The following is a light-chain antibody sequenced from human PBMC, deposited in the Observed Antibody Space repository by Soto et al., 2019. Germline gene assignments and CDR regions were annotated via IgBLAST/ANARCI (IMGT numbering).Light chain of an antibody. CDR3: QKYNSAPWT. V-gene: IGKV1-5*03. CDR2: KAS. J-gene: IGKJ1*01. CDR1: QTISSW. Sequence: DIQMTQSPSTLSGSVGDRVTITCRASQTISSWLAWYQQKPGKAPKLLIYKASTLKSGVPSRFSGSGSGTDFTPTISNLQPEDVATYYCQKYNSAPWTFGQGTKVDI.